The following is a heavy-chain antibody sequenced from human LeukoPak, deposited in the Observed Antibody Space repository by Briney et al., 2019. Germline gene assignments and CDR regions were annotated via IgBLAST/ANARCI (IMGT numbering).Heavy chain of an antibody. Sequence: GGSLRLSCEVSGFPFTLYNMNWVRQAPGKGLEWLSYISSSTNTIYYADSVKGRFTISRDNAKNSLYLQMNGLGAEDTAVYYCARELNGYGYYFFDYWGPGTLVTVPS. J-gene: IGHJ4*02. D-gene: IGHD3-16*01. CDR2: ISSSTNTI. CDR3: ARELNGYGYYFFDY. CDR1: GFPFTLYN. V-gene: IGHV3-48*04.